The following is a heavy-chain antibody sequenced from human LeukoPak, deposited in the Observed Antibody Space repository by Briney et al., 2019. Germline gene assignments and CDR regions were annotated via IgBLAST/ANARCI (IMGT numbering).Heavy chain of an antibody. CDR3: ASGGYSPITLGVDY. J-gene: IGHJ4*02. V-gene: IGHV4-39*01. CDR1: GGSISSSSYY. D-gene: IGHD5-18*01. Sequence: SETLSLTCTVSGGSISSSSYYWGWIRQPPGKGLEWIGSIYYSGSTYYNPSLKSRVTISVDTSKNQFSLKLSSVTAADTAVYYCASGGYSPITLGVDYWGQGTLVTVSS. CDR2: IYYSGST.